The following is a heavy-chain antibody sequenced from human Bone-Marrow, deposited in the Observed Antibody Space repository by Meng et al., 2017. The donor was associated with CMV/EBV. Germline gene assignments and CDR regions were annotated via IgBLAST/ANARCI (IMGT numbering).Heavy chain of an antibody. CDR1: GFTFSSYW. CDR3: ARVGYCDMVRGRTTCYGMDV. D-gene: IGHD3-10*01. V-gene: IGHV3-7*03. Sequence: GGSLRLSCAASGFTFSSYWMSWVRQAPGKGLEWVANIKQDGSEKYYVDSVKGRFTISRDNAKNSLYLQMNSLRAEDTALYHCARVGYCDMVRGRTTCYGMDVWGQGTTVTVSS. CDR2: IKQDGSEK. J-gene: IGHJ6*02.